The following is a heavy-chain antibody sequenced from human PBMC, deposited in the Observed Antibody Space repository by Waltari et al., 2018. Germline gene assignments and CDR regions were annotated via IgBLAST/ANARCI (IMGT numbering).Heavy chain of an antibody. CDR2: IIPIRGIA. CDR3: AREPVAAAYYYYGMDV. Sequence: QVQLVQSGAEVKKPGSSVKVSCKTSGGTFSSYTISWVRQAPGQGLEWMGRIIPIRGIANDAQKFQGRVTITADKSTSTAYMELSSLRSEDTAVYYCAREPVAAAYYYYGMDVWGQGTTVTVSS. V-gene: IGHV1-69*08. J-gene: IGHJ6*02. D-gene: IGHD6-19*01. CDR1: GGTFSSYT.